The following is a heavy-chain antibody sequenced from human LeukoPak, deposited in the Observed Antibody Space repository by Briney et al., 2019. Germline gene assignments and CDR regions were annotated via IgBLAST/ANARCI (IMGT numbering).Heavy chain of an antibody. CDR3: ARGGSSYDFWSGYYGRDCYYYYMDV. Sequence: ASVKDSCKASGYTFTSYDINWVRQATGQGLEWMGWMNPNSGNTGYAQKFQGRVTITRNTSISTAYMELSSLRSEDTAVYYCARGGSSYDFWSGYYGRDCYYYYMDVWGKGTTVTVSS. V-gene: IGHV1-8*03. D-gene: IGHD3-3*01. CDR2: MNPNSGNT. J-gene: IGHJ6*03. CDR1: GYTFTSYD.